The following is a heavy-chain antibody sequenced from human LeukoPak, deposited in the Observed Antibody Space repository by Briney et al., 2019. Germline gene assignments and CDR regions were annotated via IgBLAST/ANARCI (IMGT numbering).Heavy chain of an antibody. CDR3: ASRQFSSPDAFDI. CDR2: IIPILGIA. D-gene: IGHD6-13*01. V-gene: IGHV1-69*04. J-gene: IGHJ3*02. Sequence: ASVKVSCKASGGTFSSYAISWVRQAPGQGLEWMGRIIPILGIANYAQKFQGRVTITADKSTSTAYMELSSLRSEDTAVYYRASRQFSSPDAFDIWGQGTMVTVSS. CDR1: GGTFSSYA.